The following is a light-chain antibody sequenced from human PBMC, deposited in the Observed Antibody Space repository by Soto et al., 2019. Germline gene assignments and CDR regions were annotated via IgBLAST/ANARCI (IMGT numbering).Light chain of an antibody. V-gene: IGLV2-14*01. Sequence: QSLLTQPASVSGSPGQSITISCTGTISDVGGYNYVSWYQQHPGKAPKLMIYEVSNRPSGVSNRFSGSKSGNTASLTISGLQAEEEADYYCSSYTSSSTLLYVFGTGTKVTVL. CDR1: ISDVGGYNY. CDR2: EVS. CDR3: SSYTSSSTLLYV. J-gene: IGLJ1*01.